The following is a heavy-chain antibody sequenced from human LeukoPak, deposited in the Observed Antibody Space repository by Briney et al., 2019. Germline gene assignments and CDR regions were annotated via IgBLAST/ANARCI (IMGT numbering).Heavy chain of an antibody. Sequence: GGSLRLSCAASGFTFSDYNMNWVRQTPGKGLEWVSCISGRNNYMYYADSVKGRFTISRDNAKNSLYLQMNSLRAEDTAVYYCARDLVGRDGYNYIDFWGQGTLVTVSS. CDR3: ARDLVGRDGYNYIDF. V-gene: IGHV3-21*01. D-gene: IGHD5-24*01. J-gene: IGHJ4*02. CDR2: ISGRNNYM. CDR1: GFTFSDYN.